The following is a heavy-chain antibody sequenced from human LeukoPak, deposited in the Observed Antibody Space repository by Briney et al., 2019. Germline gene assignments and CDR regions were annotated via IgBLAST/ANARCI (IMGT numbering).Heavy chain of an antibody. CDR2: ISAYNGNT. D-gene: IGHD3-22*01. J-gene: IGHJ4*02. CDR1: GYTFTSYG. CDR3: ARDLRDSSGYYTGSGYYFDY. Sequence: ASVEVSCKASGYTFTSYGISWVRQAPGQGLEWMGWISAYNGNTNYAQKLQGRDTMTTDTSTSTAYMELRSLRSDDTAVVYCARDLRDSSGYYTGSGYYFDYWGQGTLVTVSS. V-gene: IGHV1-18*01.